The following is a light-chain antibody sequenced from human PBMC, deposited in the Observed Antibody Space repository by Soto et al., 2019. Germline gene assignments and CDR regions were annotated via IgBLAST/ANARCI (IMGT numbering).Light chain of an antibody. V-gene: IGKV3-11*01. CDR1: QSVSSS. CDR2: DAS. Sequence: EIVLTQSPATLSLSPGERATLSCRASQSVSSSLGWYQQIPGQAPSLLIYDASNRATGIPARFSGSGSGTDFTLTFSSLEPEDFAVYYCQQRINWPRTFGHGTKLEI. CDR3: QQRINWPRT. J-gene: IGKJ2*01.